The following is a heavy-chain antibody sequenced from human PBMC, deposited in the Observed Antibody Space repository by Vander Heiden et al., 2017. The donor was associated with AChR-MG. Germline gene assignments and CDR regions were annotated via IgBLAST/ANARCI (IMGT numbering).Heavy chain of an antibody. Sequence: EVQLVESGGALIQPGQSLRLSCRASGFSFGDYAMNWGRQAPGKGLEWVGFIRSKTFRGSTEYAASVRGRFTVSRDDSKSIVYLQMDGLTTEDTAVYFCSRGNTVLGAKYYFDSWGQGTLVTVSS. V-gene: IGHV3-49*04. CDR2: IRSKTFRGST. CDR3: SRGNTVLGAKYYFDS. D-gene: IGHD1-26*01. CDR1: GFSFGDYA. J-gene: IGHJ4*02.